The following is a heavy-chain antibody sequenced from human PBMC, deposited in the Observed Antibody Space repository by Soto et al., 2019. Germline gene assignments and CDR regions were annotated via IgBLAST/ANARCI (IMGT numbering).Heavy chain of an antibody. D-gene: IGHD6-6*01. CDR3: ARASSSSSAADY. V-gene: IGHV4-31*03. J-gene: IGHJ4*02. Sequence: QVQLQESGPGLVKPSQTLSLTCSVSGESINSGGYYWSWIRHHPGKGLEWIGYIYDSESAYYNPSLKSRVTISMDTSKNHFAMSLSSVTAADTAVYYCARASSSSSAADYWGQGTQVTVSS. CDR2: IYDSESA. CDR1: GESINSGGYY.